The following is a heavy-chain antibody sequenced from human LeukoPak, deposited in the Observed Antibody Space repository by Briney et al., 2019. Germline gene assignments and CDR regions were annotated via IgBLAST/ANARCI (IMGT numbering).Heavy chain of an antibody. CDR1: GYSIRSGYY. Sequence: SETLSLTCSVSGYSIRSGYYWAWIRQPPGKGLEWIGEINHRRSTKYSPSLKSRVTISVDTSKNQFSLRLSSVTAADTAVYYCARRVGRWFGERAYYYNYMDVWGKGTTVTISS. D-gene: IGHD3-10*01. CDR2: INHRRST. V-gene: IGHV4-38-2*02. J-gene: IGHJ6*03. CDR3: ARRVGRWFGERAYYYNYMDV.